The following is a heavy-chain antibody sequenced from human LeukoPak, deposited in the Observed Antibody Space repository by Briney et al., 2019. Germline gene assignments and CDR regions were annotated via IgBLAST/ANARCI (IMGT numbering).Heavy chain of an antibody. V-gene: IGHV3-7*03. Sequence: GGSLRLSCAASGFTVSSNYMSWVRQAPGKGLEWVANIKQDGGESYYVDSVKGRFTISRENAKNSLYLQMNNLRAEDTAVYFCARGGGLDVWGQGATVTVSS. J-gene: IGHJ6*02. CDR3: ARGGGLDV. D-gene: IGHD3-16*01. CDR1: GFTVSSNY. CDR2: IKQDGGES.